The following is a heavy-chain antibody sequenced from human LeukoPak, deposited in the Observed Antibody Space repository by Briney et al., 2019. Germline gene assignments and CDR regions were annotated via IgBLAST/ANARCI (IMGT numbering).Heavy chain of an antibody. CDR1: GGSISSYY. CDR3: ARAGKSAMASPPLVDY. D-gene: IGHD5-18*01. J-gene: IGHJ4*02. CDR2: IYYSGST. V-gene: IGHV4-59*01. Sequence: PSETLSLTCTVSGGSISSYYWSWIRQPPGKGLEWIGYIYYSGSTNYNPSLKSRVTISVDTSENQFSLKLSSVTAADTAVYYCARAGKSAMASPPLVDYWGQGTLVTVSS.